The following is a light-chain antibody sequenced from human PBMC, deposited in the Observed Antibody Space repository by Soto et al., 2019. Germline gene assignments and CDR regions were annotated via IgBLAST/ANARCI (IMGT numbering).Light chain of an antibody. V-gene: IGLV2-14*01. CDR2: DVS. CDR3: SSYTSSSTL. Sequence: QSALTQPASVSGSPGQSITISCTGTSSDVGGYNYVSWYQQHPGKAPKLMIYDVSNRPSGVSNRFSGSKSCNTASLTISGLQAEDEADYYCSSYTSSSTLLGTGTKVTVL. CDR1: SSDVGGYNY. J-gene: IGLJ1*01.